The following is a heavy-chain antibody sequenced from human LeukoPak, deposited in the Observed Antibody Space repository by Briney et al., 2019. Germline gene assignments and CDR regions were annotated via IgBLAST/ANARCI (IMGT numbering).Heavy chain of an antibody. V-gene: IGHV4-34*01. CDR1: GGSFSNYY. CDR3: ARIRITMIVVVINDAFDI. CDR2: IDHSGNT. D-gene: IGHD3-22*01. J-gene: IGHJ3*02. Sequence: SETLSLTCAVFGGSFSNYYLHWIRQPPGKGLGWIGEIDHSGNTKYNPSLKNRLTISVDTSKKQFSLKLSSVTAADTAVYYCARIRITMIVVVINDAFDIWGQGTMVTVSS.